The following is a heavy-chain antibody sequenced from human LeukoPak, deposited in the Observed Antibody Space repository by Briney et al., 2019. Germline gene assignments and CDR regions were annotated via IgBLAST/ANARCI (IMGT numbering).Heavy chain of an antibody. CDR3: ARDPIIIVPAALDY. J-gene: IGHJ4*02. Sequence: SGGSLRLSCAASGFTFSSYWMHWVRQAPGKGLVRVSRINSDGTTSYADSVKGRFTISRDNVKNTLYLQMNSLRAEDTAVYYCARDPIIIVPAALDYWGQGTLVTVSS. CDR2: INSDGTT. D-gene: IGHD2-2*01. V-gene: IGHV3-74*01. CDR1: GFTFSSYW.